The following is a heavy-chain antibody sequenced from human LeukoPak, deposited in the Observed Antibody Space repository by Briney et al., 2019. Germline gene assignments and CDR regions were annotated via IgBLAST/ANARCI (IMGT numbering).Heavy chain of an antibody. D-gene: IGHD4-17*01. CDR2: ISYDGSNK. J-gene: IGHJ6*02. Sequence: GGSLRLSCATSGFTFDKYGIHWVRQAPGKGLESVAVISYDGSNKYYADSVKGRFTISRDNSKNTLYLQMNSLRAEDTAVYYCAKVPGYDYGDYVSYYYGLDVWGQGTTVTVSS. V-gene: IGHV3-30*18. CDR1: GFTFDKYG. CDR3: AKVPGYDYGDYVSYYYGLDV.